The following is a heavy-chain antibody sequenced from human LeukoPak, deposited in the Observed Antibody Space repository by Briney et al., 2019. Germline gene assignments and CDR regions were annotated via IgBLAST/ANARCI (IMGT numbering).Heavy chain of an antibody. CDR3: LRQGVGSPPR. CDR1: GFTVTGND. Sequence: GGSLRLSCAASGFTVTGNDMNWVRQAPGKGLEWVSLIFAGGGGSAYYADSVRGRFTGSRDDSKNTLDLQMNSLKPDDTAIYYCLRQGVGSPPRWGQGTLVTVSS. J-gene: IGHJ4*02. V-gene: IGHV3-53*05. D-gene: IGHD1-26*01. CDR2: IFAGGGGSA.